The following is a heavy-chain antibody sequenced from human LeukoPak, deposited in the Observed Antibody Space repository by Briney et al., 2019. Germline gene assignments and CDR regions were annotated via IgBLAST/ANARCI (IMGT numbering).Heavy chain of an antibody. J-gene: IGHJ4*02. V-gene: IGHV3-48*02. D-gene: IGHD2-15*01. Sequence: GGSLRLSCAASGFTFSSYSMNWVRQAPGKGLEWVSYIDSSSTTVLYADSVKGRFTTSRDNAKNSLYLQMNSLRDEDTAVYYCARMGYSGGLFDYWGQGTLVTVSS. CDR1: GFTFSSYS. CDR2: IDSSSTTV. CDR3: ARMGYSGGLFDY.